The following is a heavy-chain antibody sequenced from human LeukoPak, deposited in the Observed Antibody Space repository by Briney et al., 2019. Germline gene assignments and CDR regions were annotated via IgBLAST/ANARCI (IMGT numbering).Heavy chain of an antibody. CDR3: SREGNGWFGEPPPSGLDYYYMDV. CDR2: ISPTGSFT. J-gene: IGHJ6*03. D-gene: IGHD3-10*01. V-gene: IGHV1-46*01. Sequence: GASVTVSFTAFGYTFTNNFMHWGRQAPGQGPEWMALISPTGSFTAYAQKFQGRVTLTRDLSTSTDYLELRSLRSEDTAVYYCSREGNGWFGEPPPSGLDYYYMDVWGKGTTVTVSS. CDR1: GYTFTNNF.